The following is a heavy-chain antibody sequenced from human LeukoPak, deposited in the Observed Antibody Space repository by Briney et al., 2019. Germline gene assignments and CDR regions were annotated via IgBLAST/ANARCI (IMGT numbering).Heavy chain of an antibody. D-gene: IGHD3-16*02. Sequence: GASLKVSCKASGGTFSSYAISWVRQAPGQGPEWMGGIIPIFGTANYARKFQGRVTITADKSTSTAYMELSSLRSEDTAVYYCARGVPYYDYVWGSYRQYYFDYWGQGTLVTVSS. CDR2: IIPIFGTA. CDR1: GGTFSSYA. CDR3: ARGVPYYDYVWGSYRQYYFDY. V-gene: IGHV1-69*06. J-gene: IGHJ4*02.